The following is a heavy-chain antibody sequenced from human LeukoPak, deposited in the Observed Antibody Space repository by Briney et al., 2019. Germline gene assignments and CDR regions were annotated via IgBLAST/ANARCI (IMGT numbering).Heavy chain of an antibody. J-gene: IGHJ4*02. V-gene: IGHV4-34*01. D-gene: IGHD6-13*01. CDR2: INHSGST. Sequence: PSETLSLTCAVYGGSFSGYYWGWIRQPPGKGLEWIGEINHSGSTNYNPSLKSRVTISVDTSKNQFSLKLSSVTAADTAVYYCARDGGAAGTYYYWGQGTLVTVSS. CDR1: GGSFSGYY. CDR3: ARDGGAAGTYYY.